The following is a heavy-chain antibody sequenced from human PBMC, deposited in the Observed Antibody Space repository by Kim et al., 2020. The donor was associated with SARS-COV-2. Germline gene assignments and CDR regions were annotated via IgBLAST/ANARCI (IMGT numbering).Heavy chain of an antibody. CDR3: ARGYPMTMLVGWPYFFDF. J-gene: IGHJ4*02. D-gene: IGHD3-22*01. Sequence: GRFTLSRDNAKNSLYLQMNSLRAEETAVYYCARGYPMTMLVGWPYFFDFWGQGTLVTVSS. V-gene: IGHV3-11*06.